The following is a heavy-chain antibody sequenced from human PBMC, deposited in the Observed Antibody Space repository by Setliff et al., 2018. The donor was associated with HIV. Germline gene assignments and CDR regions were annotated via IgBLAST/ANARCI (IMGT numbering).Heavy chain of an antibody. CDR2: INAANGNT. D-gene: IGHD3-22*01. CDR3: ATVAYYYDSSGRKGQYYFDD. CDR1: GYTFTTYA. J-gene: IGHJ5*02. Sequence: ASVKVSCKASGYTFTTYAMHWVRQAPGQRLEWMGWINAANGNTKYSQKFQGRVTIIRDTSASTAYMELSSLRSEDTAVFYCATVAYYYDSSGRKGQYYFDDWGQGTLVTVSS. V-gene: IGHV1-3*01.